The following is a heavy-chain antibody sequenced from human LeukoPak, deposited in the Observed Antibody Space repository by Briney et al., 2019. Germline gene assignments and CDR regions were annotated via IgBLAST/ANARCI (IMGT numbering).Heavy chain of an antibody. CDR1: GFTSRYSY. CDR2: ISGTSSTV. J-gene: IGHJ4*02. Sequence: GGSLRLSCSASGFTSRYSYMSWIRQAPGRGLEWISYISGTSSTVYYRDSVKGRFTISRDNAKNTLSLQMDRLTVEDTAVYYCATSEDFWSSYTIDFWGRGTLVTVSS. D-gene: IGHD3-3*01. V-gene: IGHV3-11*04. CDR3: ATSEDFWSSYTIDF.